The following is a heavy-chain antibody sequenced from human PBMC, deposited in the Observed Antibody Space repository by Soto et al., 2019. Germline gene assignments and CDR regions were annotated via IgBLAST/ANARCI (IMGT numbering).Heavy chain of an antibody. D-gene: IGHD2-8*02. J-gene: IGHJ4*02. CDR3: ARGYCTSSACHWNFDY. CDR2: ITSTGSTR. Sequence: PGGSLRLSCAASGFTFSSYSMNWVRQAPGKGLEWGSDITSTGSTRYYADSGKGRFTISRDNAKNSLYLQMNSLRAEDTAVYYCARGYCTSSACHWNFDYWGQGTLVTVS. CDR1: GFTFSSYS. V-gene: IGHV3-48*04.